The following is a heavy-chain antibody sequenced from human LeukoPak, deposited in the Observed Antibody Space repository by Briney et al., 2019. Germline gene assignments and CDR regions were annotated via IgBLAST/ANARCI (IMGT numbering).Heavy chain of an antibody. J-gene: IGHJ4*02. CDR2: AYHDEWPGNSK. D-gene: IGHD3-22*01. CDR1: GFIFSSYG. Sequence: GRSLRLPCAASGFIFSSYGMHWVRQAPGKGLEWVAVAYHDEWPGNSKYYVDSVKGRFTVSRDNSKNTLYLQMSSLRAEDTAVYYCATGSGYYYDHWGQGTLVTVSS. V-gene: IGHV3-33*01. CDR3: ATGSGYYYDH.